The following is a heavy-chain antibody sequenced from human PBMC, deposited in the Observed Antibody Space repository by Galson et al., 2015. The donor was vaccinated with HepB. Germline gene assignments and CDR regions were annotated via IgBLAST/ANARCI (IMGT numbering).Heavy chain of an antibody. V-gene: IGHV3-23*01. Sequence: SLRLSCAASGFTFSSRGLSWVRQPPGNGLEWVAVISGNGGNIHYADSVKGRFTISRDNSKNTLYLQMKSLRADDTAAYYCVSSQYIQVSYFNFDNWGQGTRVTVSS. CDR2: ISGNGGNI. CDR1: GFTFSSRG. D-gene: IGHD3-10*01. CDR3: VSSQYIQVSYFNFDN. J-gene: IGHJ4*02.